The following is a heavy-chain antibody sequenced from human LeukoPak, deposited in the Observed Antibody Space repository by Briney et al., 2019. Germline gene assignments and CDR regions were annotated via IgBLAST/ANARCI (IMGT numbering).Heavy chain of an antibody. D-gene: IGHD3-10*01. CDR1: GFTFSDYF. CDR2: ISSSGSSI. V-gene: IGHV3-11*01. CDR3: ARRTRSAGDY. J-gene: IGHJ4*02. Sequence: PGGSLRLSCAASGFTFSDYFMSWIRQAPGKGLEWVSYISSSGSSINYADSVKGRFTISRDNAKNSLYLQMNSLRAGDTAVYYCARRTRSAGDYWGQGTLVTVSS.